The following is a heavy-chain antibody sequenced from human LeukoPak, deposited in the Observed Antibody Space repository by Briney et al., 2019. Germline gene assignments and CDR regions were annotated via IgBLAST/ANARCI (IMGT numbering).Heavy chain of an antibody. V-gene: IGHV3-74*01. CDR3: ARENCGSTSCYWGFDY. J-gene: IGHJ4*02. CDR1: GFTFSSYW. D-gene: IGHD2-2*01. Sequence: GRSLRLSCAASGFTFSSYWIHWVRQAPGKGLVWVARINSDGGTTTYAYSVKGRVTIYRDNSKNTLYLQMSSLRVEDTAMYSCARENCGSTSCYWGFDYWGLGTLVTVSS. CDR2: INSDGGTT.